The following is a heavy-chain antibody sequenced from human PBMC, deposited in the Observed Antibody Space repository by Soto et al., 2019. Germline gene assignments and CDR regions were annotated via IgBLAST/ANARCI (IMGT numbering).Heavy chain of an antibody. CDR3: ARGQSIAAAGKRRWFDP. Sequence: SETLSLTCAFYGGSFSGYYWSWIRQPPGKGLEWIGEINHSGSTNYNPSLKSRVTISVDTSKNQFSLKLSSVTAADTAVYYCARGQSIAAAGKRRWFDPWGQGTLVTVSS. J-gene: IGHJ5*02. CDR1: GGSFSGYY. CDR2: INHSGST. D-gene: IGHD6-13*01. V-gene: IGHV4-34*01.